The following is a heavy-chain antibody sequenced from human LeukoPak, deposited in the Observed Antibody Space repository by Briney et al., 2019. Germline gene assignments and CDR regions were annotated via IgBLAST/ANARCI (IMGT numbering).Heavy chain of an antibody. CDR1: GFTFSSYA. CDR3: AKDQNYCGGDCYGPDWYFDL. V-gene: IGHV3-23*01. CDR2: ISGGGGST. D-gene: IGHD2-21*02. Sequence: PGGSLRLSCAASGFTFSSYAMSWVRQAPGKGLEWVSAISGGGGSTYYADPVKGRFTISRDNSKNTLYLQMNSLRAEDTAVYYCAKDQNYCGGDCYGPDWYFDLWGRGTLVTVSS. J-gene: IGHJ2*01.